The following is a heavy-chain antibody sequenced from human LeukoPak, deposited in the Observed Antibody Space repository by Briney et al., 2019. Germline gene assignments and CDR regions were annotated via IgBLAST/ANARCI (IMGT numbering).Heavy chain of an antibody. D-gene: IGHD1-7*01. CDR3: AKRVRGGNWNYGGLDY. J-gene: IGHJ4*02. Sequence: GGSLRLSCAASGFTFSSYAMSWVRQAPGKRLEWVSGISGSGGSTYHADSVKGRFTISRDNSKNTLYLQMNSLSAEDTAVYYCAKRVRGGNWNYGGLDYWGQGTLVTVSS. V-gene: IGHV3-23*01. CDR1: GFTFSSYA. CDR2: ISGSGGST.